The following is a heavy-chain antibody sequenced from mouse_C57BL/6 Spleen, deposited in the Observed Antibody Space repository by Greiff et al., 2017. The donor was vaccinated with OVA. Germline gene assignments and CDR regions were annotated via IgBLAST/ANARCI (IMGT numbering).Heavy chain of an antibody. J-gene: IGHJ2*01. D-gene: IGHD2-4*01. V-gene: IGHV6-3*01. CDR3: TGDYYDYDVGNY. CDR2: IRLKSDNYAT. Sequence: EVQRVESGGGLVQPGGSMKLSCVASGFTFSNYWMNWVRQSPEKGLEWVARIRLKSDNYATHYEVSVKGRFTISRDDSKSSVYLQMNNLRAEDTGIYYCTGDYYDYDVGNYWGQGTTLTVSS. CDR1: GFTFSNYW.